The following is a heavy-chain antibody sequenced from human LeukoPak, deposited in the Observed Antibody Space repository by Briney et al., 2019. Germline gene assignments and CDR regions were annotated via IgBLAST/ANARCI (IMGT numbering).Heavy chain of an antibody. CDR2: IYPGDSDT. J-gene: IGHJ6*02. Sequence: GESLKISCKGSGYSFTSYWVGWVRQMPGKGLEWMGIIYPGDSDTRYSPSFQGQVTISADKSISTAYLQWSSLKASDTAMYYCARRSTVTYYGMDVWGQGTTVTVSS. CDR1: GYSFTSYW. CDR3: ARRSTVTYYGMDV. D-gene: IGHD4-17*01. V-gene: IGHV5-51*01.